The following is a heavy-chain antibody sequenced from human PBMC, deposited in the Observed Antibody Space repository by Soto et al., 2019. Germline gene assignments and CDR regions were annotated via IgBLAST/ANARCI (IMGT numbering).Heavy chain of an antibody. CDR2: INSDGSTT. J-gene: IGHJ4*02. D-gene: IGHD6-19*01. CDR3: ARVYGSGWAHFDY. V-gene: IGHV3-74*02. CDR1: GFTFNSYW. Sequence: EVQLLESGGDLIQPGGSLRLSCAASGFTFNSYWMHWVRQAPGKGLVWVSRINSDGSTTFYADSVKGRFTISRDNAKNTLYLQMNSLRAEDTAVYYCARVYGSGWAHFDYWGQGTLVTVSS.